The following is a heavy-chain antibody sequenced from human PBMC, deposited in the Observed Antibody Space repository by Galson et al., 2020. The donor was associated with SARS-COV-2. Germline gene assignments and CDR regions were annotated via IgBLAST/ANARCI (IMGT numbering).Heavy chain of an antibody. V-gene: IGHV3-13*01. CDR2: IRPAGDT. CDR1: GYPFSRYA. Sequence: GESLKISCATSGYPFSRYAMHWVRQATGKGLEWVSGIRPAGDTYYSDSVKGRFTISRENAKNSFYLQMNNLIAEDTAVYYCARDSGYWYFDIWGRGTLVTGSS. CDR3: ARDSGYWYFDI. J-gene: IGHJ2*01.